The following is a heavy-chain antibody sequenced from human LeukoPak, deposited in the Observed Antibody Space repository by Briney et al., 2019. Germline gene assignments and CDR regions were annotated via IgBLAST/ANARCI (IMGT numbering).Heavy chain of an antibody. V-gene: IGHV3-23*01. Sequence: GGSLRLSCAASGFSINTYYINWVRQAPGKGLEWVSGISGSGGLTYYADSVKGRFTISRDNSKNTLYLQMNSLRAEDTAVYYCAKMGDRSGWSSFDYWGQGTLVTVSS. CDR3: AKMGDRSGWSSFDY. D-gene: IGHD6-19*01. CDR1: GFSINTYY. J-gene: IGHJ4*02. CDR2: ISGSGGLT.